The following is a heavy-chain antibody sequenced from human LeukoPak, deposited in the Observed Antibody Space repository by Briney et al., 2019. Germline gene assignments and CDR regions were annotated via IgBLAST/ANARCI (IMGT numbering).Heavy chain of an antibody. J-gene: IGHJ4*02. D-gene: IGHD5-18*01. V-gene: IGHV1-69*01. CDR2: IIPTFGTA. CDR1: GGTFSSYA. Sequence: SVKVSCKASGGTFSSYAISWVRQAPGQGLEWMGGIIPTFGTANYAQKFQGRVTITADESTSTAYMELSSLRSEDTAVYYCARSTTPVRGYRPRFDYWGQGTLVTVSS. CDR3: ARSTTPVRGYRPRFDY.